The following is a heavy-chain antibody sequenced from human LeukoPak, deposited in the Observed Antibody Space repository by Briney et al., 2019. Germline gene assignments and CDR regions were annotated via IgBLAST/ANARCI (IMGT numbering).Heavy chain of an antibody. D-gene: IGHD2-2*01. Sequence: SETLSLTCTVSGVSITTYYWSWIRQPPGKGLEWIGYIYHSGSTNYNPSLKSRVTISVDTSKNEFSLKLTSVTAADTAVYYCARGGGHCSSTSCYAFDIWGQGTMVTVSS. CDR1: GVSITTYY. J-gene: IGHJ3*02. CDR3: ARGGGHCSSTSCYAFDI. V-gene: IGHV4-59*13. CDR2: IYHSGST.